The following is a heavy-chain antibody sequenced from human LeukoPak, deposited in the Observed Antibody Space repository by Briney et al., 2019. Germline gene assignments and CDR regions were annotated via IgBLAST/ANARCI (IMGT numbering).Heavy chain of an antibody. V-gene: IGHV3-74*01. D-gene: IGHD2-15*01. CDR2: INTDGGST. Sequence: GGSLRLSCAASGFTFGSYWMHWVRQASGKGLGWVSRINTDGGSTTYADSVKGRFTISRDNAKNTLYLQMNSLRAEDTAVYYCARDQRGYCSGGSCYPFGMDVWGQGTTVTVSS. CDR3: ARDQRGYCSGGSCYPFGMDV. J-gene: IGHJ6*02. CDR1: GFTFGSYW.